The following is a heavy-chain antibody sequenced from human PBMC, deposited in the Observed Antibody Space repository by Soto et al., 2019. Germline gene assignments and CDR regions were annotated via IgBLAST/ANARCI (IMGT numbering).Heavy chain of an antibody. D-gene: IGHD7-27*01. Sequence: GGSLRLSCAASGFTFSSYGMHWVRQAPGKGLEWVAVIWYDGSNKYYADSVKGRFTISRDNSKNTLYLQMNSLRAEDTAVYYCAGGRSNWGSCDYWGQGTLVTVSS. V-gene: IGHV3-33*01. J-gene: IGHJ4*02. CDR3: AGGRSNWGSCDY. CDR2: IWYDGSNK. CDR1: GFTFSSYG.